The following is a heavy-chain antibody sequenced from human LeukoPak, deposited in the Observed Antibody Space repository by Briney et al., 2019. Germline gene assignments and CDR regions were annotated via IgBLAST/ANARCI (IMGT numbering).Heavy chain of an antibody. V-gene: IGHV1-2*06. Sequence: GASVKVSCKASGYTFTGYYMHWVRQAPGQGLEWMGRINPNSGGTNYAQKFQGRVTMTRDTSISTAYMELSRLRSDDTAVYYCAADKDTAMAKIDYWGQGTLVTVSS. D-gene: IGHD5-18*01. CDR1: GYTFTGYY. J-gene: IGHJ4*02. CDR3: AADKDTAMAKIDY. CDR2: INPNSGGT.